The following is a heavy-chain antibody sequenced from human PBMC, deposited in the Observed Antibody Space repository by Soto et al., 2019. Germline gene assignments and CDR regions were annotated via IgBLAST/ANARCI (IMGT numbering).Heavy chain of an antibody. Sequence: QVQLVESGGGVVQPGRSLRLSCAASGLTFSSYGMHWVLQAPGKGLEWVAVIWYDGSNKYYADSVKGRFTISRDNSKNTLYLQMNSLRAEDTAVYYCARGPKYSSGRYYFDFWGQGTLVTVSS. CDR3: ARGPKYSSGRYYFDF. V-gene: IGHV3-33*01. D-gene: IGHD6-19*01. J-gene: IGHJ4*02. CDR2: IWYDGSNK. CDR1: GLTFSSYG.